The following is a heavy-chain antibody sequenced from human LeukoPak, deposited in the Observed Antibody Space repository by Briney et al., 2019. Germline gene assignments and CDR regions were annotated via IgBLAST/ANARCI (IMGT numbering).Heavy chain of an antibody. CDR2: ISGSGGST. Sequence: TGGSLRLSCAASGFTFSSYAMSWVRQAPGKGREWVSAISGSGGSTYYADSVKGRFTISRDNSKNTLYLQMNSLRAEDTAVYYCAKGYYYGSLHPWGQGTLVTVSS. D-gene: IGHD3-10*01. CDR1: GFTFSSYA. CDR3: AKGYYYGSLHP. J-gene: IGHJ5*02. V-gene: IGHV3-23*01.